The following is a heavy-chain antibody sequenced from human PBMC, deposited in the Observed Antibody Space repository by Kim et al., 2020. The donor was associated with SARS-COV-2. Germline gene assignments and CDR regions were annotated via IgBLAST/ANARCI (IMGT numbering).Heavy chain of an antibody. J-gene: IGHJ4*02. D-gene: IGHD6-13*01. CDR3: AKVPYSSSWYFVDY. V-gene: IGHV3-23*01. Sequence: ADSVKGRFTISRDNSKNTLNLQMNSLRAEDTAVYHCAKVPYSSSWYFVDYWGQGTLVTVSS.